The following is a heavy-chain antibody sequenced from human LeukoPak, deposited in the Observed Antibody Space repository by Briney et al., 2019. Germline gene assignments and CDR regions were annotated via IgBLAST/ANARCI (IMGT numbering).Heavy chain of an antibody. D-gene: IGHD3-22*01. CDR3: ARDEKWLSLGYYYYMDV. V-gene: IGHV4-4*07. Sequence: SETLSLTCTVSGGSISSYYWSWIRQPAGKGLEWIGRIYTSGSTNYNPSLKSRVTMSVDTSRNQFSLKLSSVTAADTAVYYCARDEKWLSLGYYYYMDVWGKGTTVTVSS. CDR1: GGSISSYY. J-gene: IGHJ6*03. CDR2: IYTSGST.